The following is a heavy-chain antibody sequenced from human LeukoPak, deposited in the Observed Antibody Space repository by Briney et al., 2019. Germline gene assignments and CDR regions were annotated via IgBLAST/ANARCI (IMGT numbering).Heavy chain of an antibody. J-gene: IGHJ4*02. Sequence: ASVKVSCKASGYTFTSCGISWVRQAPGQGLEWMGWISAYNGNTNYAQKLQGRVTMTTDTSTSTAYMELRSLRSDDTDVYYCAGDQKDMIVVVIPSFDYWGQGTLVTVSS. CDR1: GYTFTSCG. D-gene: IGHD3-22*01. CDR2: ISAYNGNT. CDR3: AGDQKDMIVVVIPSFDY. V-gene: IGHV1-18*01.